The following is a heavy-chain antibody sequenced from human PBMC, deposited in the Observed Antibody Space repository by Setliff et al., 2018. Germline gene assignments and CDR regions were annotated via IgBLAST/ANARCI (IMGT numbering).Heavy chain of an antibody. D-gene: IGHD6-19*01. CDR2: IIPILGIA. CDR1: GGTFSSYA. J-gene: IGHJ5*02. CDR3: AREVDSSGWYGIDP. V-gene: IGHV1-69*10. Sequence: ASVKVSCKASGGTFSSYAISWVRQAPGQGLEWMGGIIPILGIANYAQKFQGRVTMTRDTSTSTVYMELSSLRSEDTAVYYCAREVDSSGWYGIDPWGQGTLVTVS.